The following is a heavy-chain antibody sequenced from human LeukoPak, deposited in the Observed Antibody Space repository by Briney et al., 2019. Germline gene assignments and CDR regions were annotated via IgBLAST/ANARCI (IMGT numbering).Heavy chain of an antibody. CDR2: IYSGGST. Sequence: GGSLRLSCAASGFMVSSNCMSWVRQAPGKGLEWVSVIYSGGSTYYADSVKGRFTISRDNSKNTLYLQMNSLRAEDTAMYYCARGKDDAFDIWGQGTMVTVSS. J-gene: IGHJ3*02. CDR3: ARGKDDAFDI. V-gene: IGHV3-53*01. CDR1: GFMVSSNC.